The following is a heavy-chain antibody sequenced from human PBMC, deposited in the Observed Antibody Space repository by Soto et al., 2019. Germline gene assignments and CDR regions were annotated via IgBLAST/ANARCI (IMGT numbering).Heavy chain of an antibody. Sequence: ASETLSLTCTVSGGSISSGGYYWSWIRQHPGKGLEWIGYIYYSGSTYYNPSLKSRVTISVDTSKNQFSLKLSSVTAADTAVYYCARVIVVVPAANPQFDPWGQGTLVTVSS. V-gene: IGHV4-31*03. D-gene: IGHD2-2*01. CDR1: GGSISSGGYY. J-gene: IGHJ5*02. CDR3: ARVIVVVPAANPQFDP. CDR2: IYYSGST.